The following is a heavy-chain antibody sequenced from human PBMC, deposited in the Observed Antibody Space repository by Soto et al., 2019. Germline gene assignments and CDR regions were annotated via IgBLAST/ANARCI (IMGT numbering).Heavy chain of an antibody. CDR1: GFTFSSYS. D-gene: IGHD3-10*01. CDR2: ISSSSSYI. V-gene: IGHV3-21*01. CDR3: ARESPLFGELSLDWFDP. J-gene: IGHJ5*02. Sequence: PGGSLRLSCAASGFTFSSYSMNWVRQAPGKGLEWVSSISSSSSYIYYADSVKGRFTISRDNAKNSLYLQMNSLRAEDTAVYYCARESPLFGELSLDWFDPWGQGTLVTVSS.